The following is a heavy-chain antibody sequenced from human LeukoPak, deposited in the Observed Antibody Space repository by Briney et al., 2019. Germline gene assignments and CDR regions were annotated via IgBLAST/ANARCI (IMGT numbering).Heavy chain of an antibody. CDR2: VHYNGNT. V-gene: IGHV4-39*01. Sequence: SETLSLICSVSGGSLVSSSYYWGWIRQSPGRGLEWIGSVHYNGNTYYNPSLKRRGTISLDTSTNQFSLRLTSVTAADTAVYYCVRPDDGANPGIDYWGQGTLVTVSS. D-gene: IGHD4-17*01. J-gene: IGHJ4*02. CDR3: VRPDDGANPGIDY. CDR1: GGSLVSSSYY.